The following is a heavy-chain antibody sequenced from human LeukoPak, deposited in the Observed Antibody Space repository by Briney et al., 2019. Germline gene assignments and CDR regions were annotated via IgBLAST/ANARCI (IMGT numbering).Heavy chain of an antibody. D-gene: IGHD5-18*01. CDR3: AREGIGYSYGSDGGGVDY. Sequence: SVKVSCKASGGTLSSYAISWVRQAPGQGLEWMGGIIPIFGTANYAQKFQGRVTITADESTSTAYMELSSLRSEDTAVYYCAREGIGYSYGSDGGGVDYWGQGTLVTVSS. CDR2: IIPIFGTA. V-gene: IGHV1-69*13. CDR1: GGTLSSYA. J-gene: IGHJ4*02.